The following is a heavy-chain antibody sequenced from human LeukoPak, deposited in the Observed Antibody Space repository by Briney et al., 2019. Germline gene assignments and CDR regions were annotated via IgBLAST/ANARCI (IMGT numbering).Heavy chain of an antibody. CDR2: ISENGGTT. CDR1: GFTFSCYA. J-gene: IGHJ4*02. CDR3: AKEGPTGTTKFDY. Sequence: PGGSQRLSCAASGFTFSCYAMSWLRQAPGKGLEWVSAISENGGTTYYADSVKGRSTISRDNSKNTLSLQLNSLRAEDTAVYYCAKEGPTGTTKFDYWGQETLVTVSS. D-gene: IGHD1-1*01. V-gene: IGHV3-23*01.